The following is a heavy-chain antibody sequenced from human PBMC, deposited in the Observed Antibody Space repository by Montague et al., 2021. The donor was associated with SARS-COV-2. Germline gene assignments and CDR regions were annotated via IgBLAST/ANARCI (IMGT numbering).Heavy chain of an antibody. J-gene: IGHJ6*02. CDR1: GGSFSGYY. D-gene: IGHD2-15*01. V-gene: IGHV4-34*01. Sequence: SETLSLTCAVYGGSFSGYYWSWIRQPPGRGLEWIGDTNDSGRTNYDPSLKGRVTISVDTSKNQFSLRLSSVTAAETAVYYCARGYCSGSGCYYYYGMDVWGQGTTVTVSS. CDR2: TNDSGRT. CDR3: ARGYCSGSGCYYYYGMDV.